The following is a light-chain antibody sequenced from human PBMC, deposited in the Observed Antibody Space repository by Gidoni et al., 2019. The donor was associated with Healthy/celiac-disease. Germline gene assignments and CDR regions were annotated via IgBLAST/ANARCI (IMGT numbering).Light chain of an antibody. J-gene: IGKJ2*01. V-gene: IGKV2-28*01. CDR2: LGS. CDR1: QSLLHINGYNY. CDR3: MQALQTPYT. Sequence: DLVMTHSPPSLPVTPGEPASISCRSSQSLLHINGYNYLDWYLQKPGQAPQLLIYLGSNRASGVPDRFSGSGSGTDVTLKISRVEAEDVGVYYCMQALQTPYTFGQGTKLEIK.